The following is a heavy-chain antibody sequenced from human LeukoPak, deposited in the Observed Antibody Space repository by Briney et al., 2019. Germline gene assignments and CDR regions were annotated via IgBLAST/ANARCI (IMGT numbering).Heavy chain of an antibody. J-gene: IGHJ4*02. CDR1: GGSINSYH. D-gene: IGHD4-23*01. Sequence: SETLSLTCTVSGGSINSYHWSWIRQPAGKGLEWIGRIYSSGSTNYNPSLKGRVSMSVDTSKNQFSLKLTSVTAADTAVYYCARGGKATVVTMWGQGILVTVSS. CDR2: IYSSGST. V-gene: IGHV4-4*07. CDR3: ARGGKATVVTM.